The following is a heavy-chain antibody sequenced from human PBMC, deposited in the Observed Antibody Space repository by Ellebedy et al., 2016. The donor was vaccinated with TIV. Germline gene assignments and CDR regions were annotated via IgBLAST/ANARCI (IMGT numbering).Heavy chain of an antibody. CDR1: GFTFSSYT. CDR2: ISSSGTYI. J-gene: IGHJ4*02. Sequence: GESLKISCEASGFTFSSYTMNWVRQAPGRGLEWVSSISSSGTYIHNADSVKGRFTISRDNAKNSLYLQMNRLRVEDTAIYYCARPAASYSNSWYDFDCWGQGTLVTVSS. V-gene: IGHV3-21*01. CDR3: ARPAASYSNSWYDFDC. D-gene: IGHD6-13*01.